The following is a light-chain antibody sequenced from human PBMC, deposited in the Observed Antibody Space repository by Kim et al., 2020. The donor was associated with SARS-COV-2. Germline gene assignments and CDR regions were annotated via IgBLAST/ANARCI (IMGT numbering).Light chain of an antibody. CDR2: DAI. J-gene: IGLJ3*02. V-gene: IGLV7-46*01. CDR1: TGAVTYTHF. CDR3: FLYFGGGWV. Sequence: ETVTLTCDSRTGAVTYTHFPSWFQQKPGQGPRTLIYDAINKLSWTPARFSGSLLGGKAALTLAGAQPEDEADYYCFLYFGGGWVFGGGTQLTVL.